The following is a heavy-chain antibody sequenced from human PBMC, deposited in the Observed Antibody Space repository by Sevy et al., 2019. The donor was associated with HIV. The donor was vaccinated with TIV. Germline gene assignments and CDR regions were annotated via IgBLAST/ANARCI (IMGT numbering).Heavy chain of an antibody. CDR3: ARTFRGNFDSRASAFEI. J-gene: IGHJ3*02. D-gene: IGHD3-22*01. Sequence: QSQTLSLTCAVSGYSIRSDDYWVWIRQPPGKGLEWIGNIYHSGITYYNPSLKSRGTMSVDTSMNQFSLKLNSVTAAVTAVYYCARTFRGNFDSRASAFEIWGQGTMVTVSS. CDR2: IYHSGIT. V-gene: IGHV4-38-2*01. CDR1: GYSIRSDDY.